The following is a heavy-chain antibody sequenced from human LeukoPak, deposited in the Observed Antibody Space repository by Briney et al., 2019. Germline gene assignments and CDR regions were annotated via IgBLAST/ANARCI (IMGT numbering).Heavy chain of an antibody. CDR2: ISSSSRNI. Sequence: GGSLRLSCAASGFTFSSYEMNWVRQAPGKGLEWVSYISSSSRNIYYADSVKGRFTISRDNAKNSLYLQMNSLRAEDTAVYYGARGDLGPDYWGGGTPVTASS. CDR1: GFTFSSYE. D-gene: IGHD3-16*01. CDR3: ARGDLGPDY. J-gene: IGHJ4*02. V-gene: IGHV3-48*03.